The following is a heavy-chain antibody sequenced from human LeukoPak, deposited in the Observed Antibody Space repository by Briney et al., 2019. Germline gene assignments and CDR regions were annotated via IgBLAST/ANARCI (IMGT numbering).Heavy chain of an antibody. CDR2: IKQDGSEK. J-gene: IGHJ3*02. CDR3: AREGSGSYHDAFDI. CDR1: GFTFSSYA. D-gene: IGHD1-26*01. V-gene: IGHV3-7*01. Sequence: PGRSLRLSCAASGFTFSSYAMHWVRQAPGKGLEWVANIKQDGSEKYYVDSVKGRFTISRDNAKNSLYLQMNSLRAEDTAVYYCAREGSGSYHDAFDIWGQGTMVTVSS.